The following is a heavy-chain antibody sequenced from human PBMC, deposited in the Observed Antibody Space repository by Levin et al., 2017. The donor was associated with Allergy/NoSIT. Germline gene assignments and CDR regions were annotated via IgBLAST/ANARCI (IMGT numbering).Heavy chain of an antibody. CDR1: GYTFTSYG. V-gene: IGHV1-18*01. D-gene: IGHD5-18*01. CDR3: VIQLWSDYFDY. CDR2: ISAYNGNT. Sequence: GESLKISCKASGYTFTSYGISWVRQAPGQGLEWMGWISAYNGNTNYAQKLQGRVTMTTDTSTSTAYMELRSLRSDDTAVYYCVIQLWSDYFDYWGQGTLVTVSS. J-gene: IGHJ4*02.